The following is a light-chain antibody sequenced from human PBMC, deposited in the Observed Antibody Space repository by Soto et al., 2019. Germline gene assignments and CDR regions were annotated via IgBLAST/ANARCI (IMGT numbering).Light chain of an antibody. J-gene: IGKJ1*01. Sequence: DIQMTQSPSTLSASVGDRATITCRASQSISTSLAWYQQKPGKAPKLLNYDASSLESCFPARFSGSGSGTDFTLTISSLQPDDFATYYCQQYNSYWTFGQGTKVDIK. V-gene: IGKV1-5*01. CDR2: DAS. CDR1: QSISTS. CDR3: QQYNSYWT.